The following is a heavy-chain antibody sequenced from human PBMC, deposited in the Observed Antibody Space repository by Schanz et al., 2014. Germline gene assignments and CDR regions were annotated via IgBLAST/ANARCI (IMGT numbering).Heavy chain of an antibody. CDR1: GFTFSSYA. Sequence: EVQLVESGGGLVQPGGSLRLSCAASGFTFSSYAMSWVRQAPGKGLEWVSTISASGGSTYYADSVKDRFTVSRDNSENTLYLQMNSLSADDTAVFYCAKGMGYCSGGTCYDYYYYGLDVWGQGTTVTVSS. CDR2: ISASGGST. J-gene: IGHJ6*02. D-gene: IGHD2-15*01. CDR3: AKGMGYCSGGTCYDYYYYGLDV. V-gene: IGHV3-23*04.